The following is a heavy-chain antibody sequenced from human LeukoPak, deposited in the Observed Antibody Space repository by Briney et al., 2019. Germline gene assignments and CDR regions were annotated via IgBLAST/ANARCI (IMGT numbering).Heavy chain of an antibody. J-gene: IGHJ5*02. CDR1: GGTFSSYA. CDR2: IIPIFGTA. D-gene: IGHD4-17*01. CDR3: ARGWRYGDYVSDWFDP. V-gene: IGHV1-69*06. Sequence: SVKVSCKASGGTFSSYAISWVRQAPGQGLEWMGGIIPIFGTANYAQKFQGRVTITADKSTSTAYMELSSLRSEDTAVYYCARGWRYGDYVSDWFDPWGQGTLVTVSS.